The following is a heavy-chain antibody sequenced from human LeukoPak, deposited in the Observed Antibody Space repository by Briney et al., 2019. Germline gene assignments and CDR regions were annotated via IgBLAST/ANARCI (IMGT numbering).Heavy chain of an antibody. CDR1: GFTFSSYG. D-gene: IGHD3-10*01. V-gene: IGHV3-30*18. Sequence: GGSLRLSCAASGFTFSSYGMHWVCQAPGKGLEWVAVISYDGSNKYYADSVKGRFTISRDNSKNTLYLQMNSLRAEDTAVYYCAKPHYSGSGSYSREDYWGQGTLVTVSS. J-gene: IGHJ4*02. CDR2: ISYDGSNK. CDR3: AKPHYSGSGSYSREDY.